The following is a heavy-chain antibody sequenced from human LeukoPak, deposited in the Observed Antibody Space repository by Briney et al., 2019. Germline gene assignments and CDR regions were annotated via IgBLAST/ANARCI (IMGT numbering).Heavy chain of an antibody. Sequence: PSETLSLTCTVSGGSISSPTYSWAWIRQPPRKRLEWLGSVPHSGSAYYSPSLKSRVTMSGDTSKNQFSLRLSSVTAADTAVYYCARRQLAAGGRGYFFDYWGQGTLVTVSS. CDR1: GGSISSPTYS. V-gene: IGHV4-39*01. CDR2: VPHSGSA. CDR3: ARRQLAAGGRGYFFDY. D-gene: IGHD6-13*01. J-gene: IGHJ4*02.